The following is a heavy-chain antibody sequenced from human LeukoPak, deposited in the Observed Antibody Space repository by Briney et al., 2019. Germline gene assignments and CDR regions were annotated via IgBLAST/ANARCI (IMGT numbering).Heavy chain of an antibody. CDR3: ARTRGYSGCLDY. J-gene: IGHJ4*02. D-gene: IGHD5-12*01. CDR1: GGTFSSYA. V-gene: IGHV1-69*05. Sequence: ASVKVSCKASGGTFSSYAMSWVRQAPGQGLEWMGGIIPIFGTANYAQKFQGRVTITTDESTSTAYMELSSLRSEDTAVYYCARTRGYSGCLDYWGQGTLVTVSS. CDR2: IIPIFGTA.